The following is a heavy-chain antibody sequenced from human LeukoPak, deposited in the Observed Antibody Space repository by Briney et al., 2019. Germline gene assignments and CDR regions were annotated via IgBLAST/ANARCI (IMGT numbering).Heavy chain of an antibody. CDR2: IYSGGST. J-gene: IGHJ1*01. Sequence: PGGSLRLSCEASGFTVSSNFMGWVRQTPEKGLEWVSLIYSGGSTYYADSVKGRFTISRDNSKNTLHLQMNSLRAEDTAVYYCARDTDYYGSGRHGYFDHWGQGTLATVSS. D-gene: IGHD3-10*01. CDR1: GFTVSSNF. V-gene: IGHV3-66*01. CDR3: ARDTDYYGSGRHGYFDH.